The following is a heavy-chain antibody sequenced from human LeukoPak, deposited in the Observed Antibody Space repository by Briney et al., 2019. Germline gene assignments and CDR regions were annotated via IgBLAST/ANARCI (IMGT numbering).Heavy chain of an antibody. CDR3: ARESGWYWFDP. J-gene: IGHJ5*02. CDR2: IYYSGST. Sequence: SETLSLTCTVSGGSISSGDYYWSWIRQPPGKGLEWIGYIYYSGSTYYNPSLKSRVTISVDTSKNQFSLKLSSVTAADTAVYYCARESGWYWFDPWGQGTLVTVSS. D-gene: IGHD6-19*01. CDR1: GGSISSGDYY. V-gene: IGHV4-30-4*01.